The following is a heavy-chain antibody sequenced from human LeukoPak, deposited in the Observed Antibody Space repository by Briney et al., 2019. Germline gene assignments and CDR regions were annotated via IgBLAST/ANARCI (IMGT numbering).Heavy chain of an antibody. Sequence: GGSLRLSCAASGSTFTFYAMSWVRHAPGKGLEWVSVISGSGGSTYYADSVKGRFTISRDNSKNTLYLQMDSLRAEDTAVYYCAKWDGDLYYYYYMDVWGKGTTVTVSS. V-gene: IGHV3-23*01. D-gene: IGHD4-17*01. CDR1: GSTFTFYA. CDR3: AKWDGDLYYYYYMDV. CDR2: ISGSGGST. J-gene: IGHJ6*03.